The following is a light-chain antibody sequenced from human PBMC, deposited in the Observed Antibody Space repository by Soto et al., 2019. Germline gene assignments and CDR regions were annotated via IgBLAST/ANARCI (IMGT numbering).Light chain of an antibody. CDR1: TRVVGGYNY. J-gene: IGLJ2*01. V-gene: IGLV2-8*01. Sequence: QSALTQPPSASGSPGQSVTISCTGTTRVVGGYNYVSWYQQHPGQAPKLIIYEVVKRPSGVPDRISGSKSGNTASLTVSGLQIEDEADYYCSSYRDYNKFVFGEGTKLTVL. CDR2: EVV. CDR3: SSYRDYNKFV.